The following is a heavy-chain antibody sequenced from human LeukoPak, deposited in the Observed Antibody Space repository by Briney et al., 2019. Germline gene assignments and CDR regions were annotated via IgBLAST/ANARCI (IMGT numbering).Heavy chain of an antibody. Sequence: ASVKVSCKAPGGTFSSYAISWVRQAPGQGLEWMGGIIPIFGTANYAQKFQGRVTITTDESTSTAYMELSSLRSEDTAVYYCARGCSSTSCQRGDNWFDPWGQGTLVTVSS. CDR3: ARGCSSTSCQRGDNWFDP. CDR2: IIPIFGTA. D-gene: IGHD2-2*01. V-gene: IGHV1-69*05. CDR1: GGTFSSYA. J-gene: IGHJ5*02.